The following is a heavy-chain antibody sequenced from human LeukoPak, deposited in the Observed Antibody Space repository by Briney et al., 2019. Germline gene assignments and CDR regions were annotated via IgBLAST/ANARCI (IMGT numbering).Heavy chain of an antibody. CDR3: ARDEGLATAPFDY. CDR1: GFTFSSYW. Sequence: EGSLRLSCAASGFTFSSYWMSWVRQAPGKGLEWVANIKQDGSEKYYVDSVKGRFTISRDNAKNSLYLQMNSLRAEDTAVYYCARDEGLATAPFDYWGRGTLVTVSS. CDR2: IKQDGSEK. J-gene: IGHJ4*02. D-gene: IGHD6-13*01. V-gene: IGHV3-7*01.